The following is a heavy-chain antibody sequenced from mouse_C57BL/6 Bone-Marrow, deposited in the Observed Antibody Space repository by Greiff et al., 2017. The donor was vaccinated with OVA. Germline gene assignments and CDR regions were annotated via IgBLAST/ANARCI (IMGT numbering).Heavy chain of an antibody. CDR2: IDPSDSYT. CDR1: GYTFTSYW. V-gene: IGHV1-69*01. D-gene: IGHD1-2*01. CDR3: AREGTTAPYYFDY. J-gene: IGHJ2*01. Sequence: QVQLQQPGAELVMPGASVKLSCKASGYTFTSYWMHWVKQRPGPGLEWIGEIDPSDSYTNYNQKFKGKSTLTVDKSSSTAYMQLSSLTSEDSAVYYCAREGTTAPYYFDYWGQGTTLTVSS.